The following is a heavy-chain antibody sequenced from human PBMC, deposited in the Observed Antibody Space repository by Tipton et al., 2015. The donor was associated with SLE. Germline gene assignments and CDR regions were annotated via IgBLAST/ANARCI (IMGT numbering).Heavy chain of an antibody. J-gene: IGHJ4*02. CDR3: AREGGGPPASFDY. CDR1: GFTFSDYY. CDR2: ISSSSSYT. Sequence: GSLRLSCAASGFTFSDYYMSWIRQAPGKGLEWVSYISSSSSYTNYADSVKGRFTISRDNAKNSLYLQMSSLRADDTAVYYCAREGGGPPASFDYWGQATLVTVSS. V-gene: IGHV3-11*06. D-gene: IGHD2-2*01.